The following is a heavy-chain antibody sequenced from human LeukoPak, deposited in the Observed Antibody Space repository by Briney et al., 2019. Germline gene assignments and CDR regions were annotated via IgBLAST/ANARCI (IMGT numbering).Heavy chain of an antibody. CDR2: ISWNSANI. CDR3: ATVAGSSLSRKYFDP. J-gene: IGHJ5*02. D-gene: IGHD6-6*01. CDR1: GFTFDDYA. Sequence: GRSLRLSCAASGFTFDDYAMHWVRQPPGKGLEWVSEISWNSANIGYADSVNGRFTISRENAKNSLYLQMNSLRDEDSAFYYCATVAGSSLSRKYFDPWGQGTLVTVSS. V-gene: IGHV3-9*01.